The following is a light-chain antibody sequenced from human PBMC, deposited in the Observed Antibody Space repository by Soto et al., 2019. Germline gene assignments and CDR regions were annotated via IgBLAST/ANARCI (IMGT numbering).Light chain of an antibody. V-gene: IGLV2-14*01. CDR2: DVT. CDR3: ISYTTSSTFV. J-gene: IGLJ1*01. Sequence: QSALTQPASVSGSPGQSIAISCTGTSSDIGGYNFVSWYQQHPGNAPKLILYDVTNRPSWVSDRFSGSKSGNTASLTISGLHADDEAAYYCISYTTSSTFVFGTGTEMTVL. CDR1: SSDIGGYNF.